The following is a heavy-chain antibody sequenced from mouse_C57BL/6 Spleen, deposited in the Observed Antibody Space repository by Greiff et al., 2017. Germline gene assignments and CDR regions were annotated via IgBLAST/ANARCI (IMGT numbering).Heavy chain of an antibody. CDR2: IYPRSGNT. Sequence: QVHVKQSGAELARPGASVKLSCKASGYTFTSYGISWVKQRTGQGLEWIGEIYPRSGNTYYNEKFKGKATLTADKSSSTAYMELRSRTSEDSAVYFCARSSKDYFDYWGQGTTLTVSS. J-gene: IGHJ2*01. CDR3: ARSSKDYFDY. D-gene: IGHD6-1*01. V-gene: IGHV1-81*01. CDR1: GYTFTSYG.